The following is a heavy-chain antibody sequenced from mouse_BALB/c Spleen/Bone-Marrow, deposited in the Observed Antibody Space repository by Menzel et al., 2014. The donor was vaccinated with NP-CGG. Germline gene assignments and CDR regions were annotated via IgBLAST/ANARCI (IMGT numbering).Heavy chain of an antibody. J-gene: IGHJ3*01. V-gene: IGHV1-14*01. CDR1: GYTFTSYV. Sequence: VQLQQSGPELVKPGASVKMSCKASGYTFTSYVMHWVKQKPGQGLEWIGYINPYNDGTKYNKKFKGKATLTSDKSSSTAYMELSSLTSEDSAVYYCARGSLYLFAYWGQGTLVTVSA. D-gene: IGHD5-1-1*01. CDR3: ARGSLYLFAY. CDR2: INPYNDGT.